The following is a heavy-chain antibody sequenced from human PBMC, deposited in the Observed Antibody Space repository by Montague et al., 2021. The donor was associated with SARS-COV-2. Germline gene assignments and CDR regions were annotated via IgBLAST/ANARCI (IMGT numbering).Heavy chain of an antibody. CDR3: AKDQGYFDWPLPQDGMDA. V-gene: IGHV3-30*04. CDR1: GYTFSHYG. CDR2: ISYDGRNK. J-gene: IGHJ6*02. Sequence: SLRLYCAASGYTFSHYGIHWVRQPPGKGLEWVAFISYDGRNKYYADSVTGRFTISRDDSNNTLFLQMNSLKTEDTAVYYCAKDQGYFDWPLPQDGMDAWGQGTTAIVSS. D-gene: IGHD3-9*01.